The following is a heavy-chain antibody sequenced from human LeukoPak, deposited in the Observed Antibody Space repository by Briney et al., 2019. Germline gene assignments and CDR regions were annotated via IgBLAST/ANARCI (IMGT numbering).Heavy chain of an antibody. V-gene: IGHV4-39*01. CDR3: ASFYGSGSYYPKPDY. Sequence: SETLSLTCTVSGGSISSSSYYWGWIRQPPGKGLEWIGSTYYSGSTYYNPSLKSRVTISVDTSKNQSSLKLSSVTAADTAVYYCASFYGSGSYYPKPDYWGQGTLVTVSS. CDR1: GGSISSSSYY. D-gene: IGHD3-10*01. CDR2: TYYSGST. J-gene: IGHJ4*02.